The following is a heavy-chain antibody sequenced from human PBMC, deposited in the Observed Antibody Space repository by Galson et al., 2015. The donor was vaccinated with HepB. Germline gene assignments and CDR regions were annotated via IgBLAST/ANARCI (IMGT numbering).Heavy chain of an antibody. V-gene: IGHV4-61*02. CDR1: GYSISSGAYY. D-gene: IGHD2-21*01. CDR2: IYASGST. Sequence: TLSLTCTVSGYSISSGAYYWGWIRRPAGKGLEWIGRIYASGSTNYNPSLKSRVTLSVDTSKNQFSLRLTSVTAADTAVYYCAREVTAYCGGDCFLDPWGQGTLVTVSS. CDR3: AREVTAYCGGDCFLDP. J-gene: IGHJ5*02.